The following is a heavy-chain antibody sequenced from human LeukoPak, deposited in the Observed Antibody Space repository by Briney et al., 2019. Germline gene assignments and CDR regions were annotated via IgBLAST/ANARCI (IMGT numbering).Heavy chain of an antibody. CDR3: AKLYDFWSGYYKEPDGMDV. Sequence: PGGSLRLSCAASGFTFSSYAMSWVRQAPGKGLEWVSAISGSGGSTYYADSVKGRFTISRDNSKNTLYLQMSSLRAEDTAVYYCAKLYDFWSGYYKEPDGMDVWGQGTTVTVSS. CDR1: GFTFSSYA. CDR2: ISGSGGST. D-gene: IGHD3-3*01. J-gene: IGHJ6*02. V-gene: IGHV3-23*01.